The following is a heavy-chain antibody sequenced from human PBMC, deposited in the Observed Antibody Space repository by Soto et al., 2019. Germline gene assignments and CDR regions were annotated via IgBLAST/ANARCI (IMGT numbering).Heavy chain of an antibody. CDR3: ARFMAECWSGYYYYYYGMDV. CDR2: IIPIFGTA. CDR1: GGTFSSYS. Sequence: VASVKVSCKAAGGTFSSYSISWVRQAPGQGLEWMGGIIPIFGTANYAQKFQGRVTITADESTSTAYMELSSLRSEDTAVYYCARFMAECWSGYYYYYYGMDVCGQGTTVTVYS. V-gene: IGHV1-69*13. D-gene: IGHD3-3*01. J-gene: IGHJ6*02.